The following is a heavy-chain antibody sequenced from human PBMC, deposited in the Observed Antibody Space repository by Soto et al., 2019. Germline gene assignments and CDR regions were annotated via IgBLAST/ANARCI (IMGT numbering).Heavy chain of an antibody. CDR3: ARGQRNTAMLLSQYYYYGMDV. CDR2: INHSGST. D-gene: IGHD5-18*01. Sequence: SETLSMAGTVYGWSFSGHYWSWIRQPPGKGLEWIGEINHSGSTNYNPSLKSRVTISVDTSKNQFSLKLSSVTAADTAVYYCARGQRNTAMLLSQYYYYGMDVWGQGTTVTVSS. CDR1: GWSFSGHY. J-gene: IGHJ6*02. V-gene: IGHV4-34*01.